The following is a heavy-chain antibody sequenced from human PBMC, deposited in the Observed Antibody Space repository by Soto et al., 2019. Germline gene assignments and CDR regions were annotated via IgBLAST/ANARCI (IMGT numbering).Heavy chain of an antibody. D-gene: IGHD6-13*01. CDR3: ARTSGYSSTDNWFDP. Sequence: ASVNVSCKASGYTFTSYGISWVLQSPGQGLEWMGWISAYNGNTNNAQKFQGRVAVTTDTSTSTAYMELMNLRSDDTAVYYCARTSGYSSTDNWFDPWGQGTLVTVSS. J-gene: IGHJ5*02. CDR1: GYTFTSYG. V-gene: IGHV1-18*01. CDR2: ISAYNGNT.